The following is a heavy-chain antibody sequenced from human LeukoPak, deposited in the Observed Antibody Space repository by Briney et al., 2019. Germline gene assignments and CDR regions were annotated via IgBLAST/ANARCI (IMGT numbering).Heavy chain of an antibody. Sequence: GGSLRLSCAASGFIFSSYGMHWVRQAPGKGLEWVAVISYDGSNQYYADSVKGRFTISRDNSKNTLYLQMNSLRAEDTAVYYCAKALDYWGQGTLVTVSS. CDR3: AKALDY. V-gene: IGHV3-30*18. CDR1: GFIFSSYG. CDR2: ISYDGSNQ. J-gene: IGHJ4*02.